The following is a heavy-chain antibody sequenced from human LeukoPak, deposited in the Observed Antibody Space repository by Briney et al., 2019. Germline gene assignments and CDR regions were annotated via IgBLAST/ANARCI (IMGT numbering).Heavy chain of an antibody. J-gene: IGHJ6*03. CDR1: GGSTSSYY. CDR3: ARDPGEFGDYYYYMDV. V-gene: IGHV4-59*01. CDR2: IYYRGST. Sequence: SETLSLTCTVSGGSTSSYYWSWIRQPPGKGLEWIGYIYYRGSTNYNPSLKSRVTIPVDTSKNQFSLKLSSVTAADTAVYYCARDPGEFGDYYYYMDVWGKGTTVTVSS. D-gene: IGHD2/OR15-2a*01.